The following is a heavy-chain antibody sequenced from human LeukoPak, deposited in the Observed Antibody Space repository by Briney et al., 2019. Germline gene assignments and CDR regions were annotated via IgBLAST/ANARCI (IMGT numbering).Heavy chain of an antibody. V-gene: IGHV3-7*01. D-gene: IGHD1-26*01. CDR3: ARDDGRD. CDR2: INQNGSEK. Sequence: SGGYLRLSCAASGFTFSGYWMNWVRQAPGKGLEWVANINQNGSEKYYVDSVKGRFTISRDNAKNSVFLQMNSLRGEDTAVYYCARDDGRDWGQGTLVTVSS. J-gene: IGHJ4*02. CDR1: GFTFSGYW.